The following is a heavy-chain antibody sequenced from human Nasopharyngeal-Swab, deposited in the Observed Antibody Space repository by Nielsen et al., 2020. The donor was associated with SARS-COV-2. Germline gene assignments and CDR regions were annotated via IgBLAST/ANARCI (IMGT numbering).Heavy chain of an antibody. D-gene: IGHD4-17*01. CDR3: ARARGAYGDYYYYYYTDV. Sequence: WIRQSPSRGLEWLGRTYYRSKRYNDYAVSVKSRITINPDTSKNQSSLHLNSVTPEDTAVYYCARARGAYGDYYYYYYTDVWSKGTTVTVSS. V-gene: IGHV6-1*01. J-gene: IGHJ6*03. CDR2: TYYRSKRYN.